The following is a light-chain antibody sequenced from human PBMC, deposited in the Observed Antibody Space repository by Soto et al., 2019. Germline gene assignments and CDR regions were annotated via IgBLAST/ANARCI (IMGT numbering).Light chain of an antibody. CDR2: RNN. J-gene: IGLJ1*01. V-gene: IGLV1-47*01. Sequence: SVLTQPPSVSGTPGQRVTISCSGSISNIGNNYVYWSQQLPGTAPKVLSNRNNQRPSGVPDRFSGSKSGTSASLAISGLRSEDEADYYCAAWDDTVRSYVFGTGTKLTVL. CDR1: ISNIGNNY. CDR3: AAWDDTVRSYV.